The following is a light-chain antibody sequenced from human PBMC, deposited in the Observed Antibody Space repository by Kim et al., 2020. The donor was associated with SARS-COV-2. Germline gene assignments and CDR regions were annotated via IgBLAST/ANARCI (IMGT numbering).Light chain of an antibody. V-gene: IGLV1-51*01. CDR1: SSNIGNNY. CDR2: DNN. CDR3: GTWDSSLSAAV. J-gene: IGLJ7*01. Sequence: GQQITISCSGSSSNIGNNYVSWYQQLPGTAPKLLIYDNNERPSGIPDRFSGSKSGTSATLGITGLQTGDEGDYYCGTWDSSLSAAVFGGGTQLTVL.